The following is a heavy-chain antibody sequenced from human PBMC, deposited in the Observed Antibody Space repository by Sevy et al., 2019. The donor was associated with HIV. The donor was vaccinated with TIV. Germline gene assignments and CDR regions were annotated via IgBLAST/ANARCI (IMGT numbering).Heavy chain of an antibody. V-gene: IGHV4-59*08. CDR2: VYYTGGT. Sequence: SETLSLTCTVSGGSINSDHWNWIRQPPGKGLEWIGYVYYTGGTNYNPSLKNRVIISANRTKNKFSLKLTSVTAADTAVYYCARRNDFDIWGQGTMVTVSS. CDR1: GGSINSDH. J-gene: IGHJ3*02. CDR3: ARRNDFDI.